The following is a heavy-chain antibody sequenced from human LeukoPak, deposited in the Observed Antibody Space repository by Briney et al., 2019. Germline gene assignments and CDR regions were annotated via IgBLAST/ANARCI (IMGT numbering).Heavy chain of an antibody. Sequence: GGSLRLSCVASGVTFSSSAMTWVRQTPGKWLEWVSSITGSGDYTYYADSVRGRFTISRDNSKNTLYLQMNSLRAEDTAVYYCARAPPYYYYMDVWGKGTTVTVSS. CDR2: ITGSGDYT. D-gene: IGHD2-21*01. J-gene: IGHJ6*03. CDR1: GVTFSSSA. CDR3: ARAPPYYYYMDV. V-gene: IGHV3-23*01.